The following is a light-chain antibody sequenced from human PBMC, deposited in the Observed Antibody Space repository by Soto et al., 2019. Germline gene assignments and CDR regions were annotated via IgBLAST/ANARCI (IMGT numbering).Light chain of an antibody. CDR3: QQYRNWPRT. J-gene: IGKJ1*01. CDR1: QRVSKN. V-gene: IGKV3-15*01. Sequence: EIVMTPSPATVSESPGERATLSCRASQRVSKNFAWYQQKRGQAPRLLIYGASTRAAGIPAGFSGSGSGTEFTLTISSLQSEDFAVYYCQQYRNWPRTFGQGTKVDI. CDR2: GAS.